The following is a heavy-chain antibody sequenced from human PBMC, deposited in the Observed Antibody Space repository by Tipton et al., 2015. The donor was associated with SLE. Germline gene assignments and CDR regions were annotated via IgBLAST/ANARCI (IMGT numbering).Heavy chain of an antibody. CDR2: IYTSGST. D-gene: IGHD2-2*01. CDR3: AKLDRLVVPAAINTGIDY. V-gene: IGHV4-38-2*02. Sequence: TLSLTCTVSGYSISSGYYWGWIRQPPGKGLEWIGYIYTSGSTNYNPSLKSRVTISVDTSKNQFSLKLSSVTAADTAVYYCAKLDRLVVPAAINTGIDYWGQGTLVTVSS. J-gene: IGHJ4*02. CDR1: GYSISSGYY.